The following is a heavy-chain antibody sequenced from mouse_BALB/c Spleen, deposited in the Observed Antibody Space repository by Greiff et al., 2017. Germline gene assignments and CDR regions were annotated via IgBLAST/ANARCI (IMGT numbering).Heavy chain of an antibody. J-gene: IGHJ4*01. D-gene: IGHD1-1*01. CDR3: ARPYGSSYDYYAMDD. CDR1: GFTFSSYA. Sequence: EVKLMESGGGLVKPGGSLKLSCAASGFTFSSYAMSWVRQTPEKRLEWVATISSGGSYTYYPDSVKGRFTISRDNAKNTLYLQMSSLRSEDTAMYYCARPYGSSYDYYAMDDWGQGTSVTVSS. CDR2: ISSGGSYT. V-gene: IGHV5-9-3*01.